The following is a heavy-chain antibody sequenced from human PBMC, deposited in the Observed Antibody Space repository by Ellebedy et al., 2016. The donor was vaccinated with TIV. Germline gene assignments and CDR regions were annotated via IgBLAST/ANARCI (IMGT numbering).Heavy chain of an antibody. CDR1: GFTFSVYY. CDR2: ISLTSTATGV. J-gene: IGHJ6*02. CDR3: ARENFYGMDV. V-gene: IGHV3-11*06. Sequence: GGSLRLXXEASGFTFSVYYMSWIRQAPGKGLEWVSFISLTSTATGVGYADSVRGRFTSSRDDAKNSLYLEINSLRAEDSAVYYCARENFYGMDVWGQGTTVTVSS.